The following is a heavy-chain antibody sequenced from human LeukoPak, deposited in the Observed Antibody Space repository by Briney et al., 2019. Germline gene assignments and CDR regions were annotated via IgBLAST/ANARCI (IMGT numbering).Heavy chain of an antibody. D-gene: IGHD5-12*01. CDR1: GFTFGDYP. CDR3: VRDYRYAGHESVY. J-gene: IGHJ4*02. V-gene: IGHV3-49*03. Sequence: GGSLRLSCSTSGFTFGDYPMSWFRQAPGKGLEWVGYIRNKDYGETTEYAASVKGRSTISRDDSESIAYLQIHSLKTEDTGVYYCVRDYRYAGHESVYWGQGTLVTVSS. CDR2: IRNKDYGETT.